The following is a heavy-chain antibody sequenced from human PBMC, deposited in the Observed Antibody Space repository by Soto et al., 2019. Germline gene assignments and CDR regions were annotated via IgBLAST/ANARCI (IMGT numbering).Heavy chain of an antibody. CDR3: ARDAGSESYLAY. CDR1: GYTFTNYV. CDR2: ISPFNGHT. Sequence: QVQLVQSGGEVKKPGASVKVSCKPSGYTFTNYVISWVRRAPGQGLEWMGWISPFNGHTKYAQKFQGRVTLTTDTTTSTAYMELRSLIYDDTAVYYCARDAGSESYLAYWGQGTVVTVSS. J-gene: IGHJ4*02. D-gene: IGHD1-26*01. V-gene: IGHV1-18*01.